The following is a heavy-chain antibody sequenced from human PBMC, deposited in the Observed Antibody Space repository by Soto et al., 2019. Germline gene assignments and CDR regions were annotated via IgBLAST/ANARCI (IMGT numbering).Heavy chain of an antibody. J-gene: IGHJ6*02. CDR1: GYTFTSYG. V-gene: IGHV1-18*04. CDR2: ISAYNGNT. D-gene: IGHD6-6*01. CDR3: ARGEVIAARHYYYYGMDV. Sequence: ASVKVSCKASGYTFTSYGISWVRQAPGQGLEWMGWISAYNGNTNYAQKLQGRVTMTTDTSTSTAYMELRSLRSDDTAVYYCARGEVIAARHYYYYGMDVWGQETTVTVSS.